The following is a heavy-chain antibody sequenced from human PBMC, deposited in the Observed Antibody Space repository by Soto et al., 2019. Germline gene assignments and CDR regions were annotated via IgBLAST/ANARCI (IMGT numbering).Heavy chain of an antibody. D-gene: IGHD2-8*01. CDR3: ARGTNAVGSESAFDI. CDR1: GDTFRTYG. J-gene: IGHJ3*02. Sequence: QVQLVQSGAEVKKPGSSVKVSCQVSGDTFRTYGITWVRQAPGQGLEWMGRVMPIFDITDYSQKFQGRVSITADRSTNTAYMELTSRRSEDTAVYYCARGTNAVGSESAFDIWGRGTMVTVSS. CDR2: VMPIFDIT. V-gene: IGHV1-69*04.